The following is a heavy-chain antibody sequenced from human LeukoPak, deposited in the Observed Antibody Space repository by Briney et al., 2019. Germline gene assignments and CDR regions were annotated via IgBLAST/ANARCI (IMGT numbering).Heavy chain of an antibody. CDR2: ISYDGRNK. V-gene: IGHV3-30*18. J-gene: IGHJ4*02. Sequence: GGSLRLSCAASGFTFGSYGMHWVHQAPGKGLEWVAVISYDGRNKYYADSMKGRFTISRDNSKNTLYLQMNSLRAEDTAVYYCAKATPPRDGSNPDYWGQGTLVTVSS. D-gene: IGHD4-4*01. CDR1: GFTFGSYG. CDR3: AKATPPRDGSNPDY.